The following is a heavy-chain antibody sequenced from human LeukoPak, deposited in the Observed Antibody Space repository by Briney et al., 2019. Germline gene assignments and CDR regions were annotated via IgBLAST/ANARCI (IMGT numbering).Heavy chain of an antibody. Sequence: GGSLRLSCAASGFTFSSYAMSWVRQAPGKGLEWVSTISGSGGSTYYADSVKGRFTISRDNSKNTVYLQMSSLRAEDTAVYYCAKGSGAYYLYGMDVWGQGTTVTVSS. J-gene: IGHJ6*02. CDR1: GFTFSSYA. D-gene: IGHD3-22*01. CDR2: ISGSGGST. V-gene: IGHV3-23*01. CDR3: AKGSGAYYLYGMDV.